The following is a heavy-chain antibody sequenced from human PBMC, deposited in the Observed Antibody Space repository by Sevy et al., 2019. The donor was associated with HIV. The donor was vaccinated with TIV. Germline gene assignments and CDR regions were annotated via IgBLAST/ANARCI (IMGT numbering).Heavy chain of an antibody. CDR3: ARAKGELSSAYYYMDV. CDR1: GGSIISGSYY. V-gene: IGHV4-61*02. J-gene: IGHJ6*03. Sequence: SETLSLTCTVSGGSIISGSYYWSWIRQPAGKGLEWIGRIYTSGSTNYNPSLKSRVTISVDTSKNQFSLKLSSVTAADTAVYYCARAKGELSSAYYYMDVWGKGTTVTVSS. CDR2: IYTSGST. D-gene: IGHD3-16*02.